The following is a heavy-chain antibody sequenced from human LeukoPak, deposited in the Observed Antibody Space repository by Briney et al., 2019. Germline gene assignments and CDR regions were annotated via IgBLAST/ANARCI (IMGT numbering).Heavy chain of an antibody. Sequence: HGESLKISCKGSGYSFTRFWIGWVRQMPGKGLEWLGIIYPGDSDTRYSPSFQGQVTISADKSINTAYLQWSSLKAADSAMYYCARRGDYSSPSEGSLDYWGQGTLVSVS. D-gene: IGHD6-6*01. CDR1: GYSFTRFW. J-gene: IGHJ4*02. CDR3: ARRGDYSSPSEGSLDY. V-gene: IGHV5-51*01. CDR2: IYPGDSDT.